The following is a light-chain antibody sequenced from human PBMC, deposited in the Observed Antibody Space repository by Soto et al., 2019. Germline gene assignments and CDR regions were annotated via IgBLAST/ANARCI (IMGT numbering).Light chain of an antibody. CDR2: WAS. J-gene: IGKJ3*01. V-gene: IGKV4-1*01. Sequence: DILLTQSPGSLAVSPGERATIKCTSSQSLLHSSNNKNYLVWYQHKPGQPPKLLIYWASTRESGVPDRFSGSGSGTDFTFTIGSLQAEDVAVYYCQQYYRSPFNFGPGTKVDIK. CDR1: QSLLHSSNNKNY. CDR3: QQYYRSPFN.